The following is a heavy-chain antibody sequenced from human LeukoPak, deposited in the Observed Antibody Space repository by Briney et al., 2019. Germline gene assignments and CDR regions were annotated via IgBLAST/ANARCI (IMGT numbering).Heavy chain of an antibody. D-gene: IGHD3-10*01. CDR1: GFTFSNAW. CDR2: IKSKTDGGTT. CDR3: TTGPYDYGSGTYYH. J-gene: IGHJ4*02. V-gene: IGHV3-15*01. Sequence: PGGSLRLSCAASGFTFSNAWMSRVRQAPGKGLEWVGRIKSKTDGGTTDYAAPVKGRFTISRDDSKNTLYVQMNSLKTEDTAVYCCTTGPYDYGSGTYYHWGQGTLVTVSS.